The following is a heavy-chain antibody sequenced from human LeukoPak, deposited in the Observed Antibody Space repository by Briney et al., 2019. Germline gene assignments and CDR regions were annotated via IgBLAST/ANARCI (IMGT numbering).Heavy chain of an antibody. CDR2: VDPEDGET. Sequence: AASVKVSCKASGYTFTDYYMHWVQQAPGKGLEWMGRVDPEDGETIYAEKFQGRVTITADTSTDTAYMELSSLRSEDTAVYYCATSGYDPHWESLFDYWGQGTLVTVSS. D-gene: IGHD3-22*01. CDR1: GYTFTDYY. V-gene: IGHV1-69-2*01. J-gene: IGHJ4*02. CDR3: ATSGYDPHWESLFDY.